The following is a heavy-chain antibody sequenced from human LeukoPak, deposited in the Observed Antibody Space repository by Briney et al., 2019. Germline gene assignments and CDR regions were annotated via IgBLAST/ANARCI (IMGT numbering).Heavy chain of an antibody. J-gene: IGHJ4*02. Sequence: GSSVKVSCDASGYSFTSYYIHWALHHTGQGLEWTAIINPSGGSTSNAQNFQGRVTMTRDTSTSTVYMELSRLRSEDMAVYYCARAKTIDYWGQGTLVTVSS. D-gene: IGHD1-14*01. CDR3: ARAKTIDY. CDR2: INPSGGST. V-gene: IGHV1-46*01. CDR1: GYSFTSYY.